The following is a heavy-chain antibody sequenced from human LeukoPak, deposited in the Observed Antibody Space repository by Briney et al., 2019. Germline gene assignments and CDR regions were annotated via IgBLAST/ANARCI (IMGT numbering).Heavy chain of an antibody. CDR2: IYYSGST. CDR1: GGSISSSSYY. Sequence: SETLCLTCTVSGGSISSSSYYWGWIRQPPGKGLEWIGSIYYSGSTYYNPSLKSRVTISVDTSKNQFSLKLSSVTAADTAVYYCAVVVVRYYYYGMDVWGQGTTVTVSS. D-gene: IGHD3-22*01. CDR3: AVVVVRYYYYGMDV. V-gene: IGHV4-39*07. J-gene: IGHJ6*02.